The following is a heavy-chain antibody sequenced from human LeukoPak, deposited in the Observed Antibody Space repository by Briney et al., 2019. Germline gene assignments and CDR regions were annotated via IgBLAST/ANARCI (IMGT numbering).Heavy chain of an antibody. CDR1: GFTFSSYA. J-gene: IGHJ4*02. Sequence: PGGSLRLSCAASGFTFSSYAMSWVRQAPGKGLEWVSAISGSGGSTYYADSVKGRFTISRDNSKDTLDLQMNSLRAEDTAVYYCAKDDAWVRYQDWGQGTLVTVSS. CDR3: AKDDAWVRYQD. CDR2: ISGSGGST. V-gene: IGHV3-23*01. D-gene: IGHD5-12*01.